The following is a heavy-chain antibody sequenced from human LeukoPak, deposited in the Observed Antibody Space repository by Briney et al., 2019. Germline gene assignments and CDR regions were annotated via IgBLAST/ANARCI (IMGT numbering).Heavy chain of an antibody. CDR1: GYTFTSYG. CDR3: ARDGSITMVRGYSFGFDY. Sequence: GASVKVSCKASGYTFTSYGISWVRQAPGQGLEWMGWISAYNGNTNYAQKLQGRVTMTTDTSTSTAYMELRSLGSDDTAVYYCARDGSITMVRGYSFGFDYWGQGTLVTVSS. J-gene: IGHJ4*02. D-gene: IGHD3-10*01. CDR2: ISAYNGNT. V-gene: IGHV1-18*01.